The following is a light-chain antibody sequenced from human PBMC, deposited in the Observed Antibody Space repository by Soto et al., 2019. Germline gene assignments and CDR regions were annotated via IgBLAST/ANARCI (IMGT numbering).Light chain of an antibody. CDR1: QSVDNY. V-gene: IGKV3-11*01. CDR3: QQRSNWPSIT. Sequence: IVLTQSAATLSLSPGERATLSCRASQSVDNYLDWYQQKPGQAPRLLIYESSNRATGIPDRFSGSGSGTDFTLTISSLEPEDFAVYYCQQRSNWPSITFGQGTRLEIK. J-gene: IGKJ5*01. CDR2: ESS.